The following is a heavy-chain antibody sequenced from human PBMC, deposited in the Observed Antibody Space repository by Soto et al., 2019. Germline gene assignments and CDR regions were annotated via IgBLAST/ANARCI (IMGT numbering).Heavy chain of an antibody. D-gene: IGHD2-2*02. Sequence: GGSLRLSCAASGFTFSSYSMNWVRQAPGKGLEWVSSISSSSYIYYADSVKGRFTISRDNAKNSLYLQMNSLRAEDTAVYYCARDSREDCSSTSCYKDYYYYYMDVWGKGTTVTVSS. V-gene: IGHV3-21*01. CDR1: GFTFSSYS. CDR2: ISSSSYI. CDR3: ARDSREDCSSTSCYKDYYYYYMDV. J-gene: IGHJ6*03.